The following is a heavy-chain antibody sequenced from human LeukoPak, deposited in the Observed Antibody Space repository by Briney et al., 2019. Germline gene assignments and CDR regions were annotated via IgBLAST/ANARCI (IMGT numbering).Heavy chain of an antibody. D-gene: IGHD5-18*01. V-gene: IGHV4-34*01. CDR3: VGYSYVINDWSRTGLGAYPTKYYYHMDV. CDR1: GGSFSGYY. J-gene: IGHJ6*03. CDR2: INHSGST. Sequence: SETLSLTCAVYGGSFSGYYWSWIRQPPGKGLEWIGEINHSGSTNYNPSLKSRVTISVDTSKNQFSLKLSSVTAADTAVYARVGYSYVINDWSRTGLGAYPTKYYYHMDVWGKGTTVTVSS.